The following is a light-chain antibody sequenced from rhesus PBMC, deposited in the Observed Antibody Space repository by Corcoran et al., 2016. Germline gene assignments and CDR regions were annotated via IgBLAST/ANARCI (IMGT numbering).Light chain of an antibody. CDR1: ENVNNY. CDR2: RAS. V-gene: IGKV1-74*01. Sequence: DIQMTQSPSSLSAFVGDRVTITCRASENVNNYLNWYHQKPGKAPEFRIDRASTLQTGVPSRFTASGSRTEFFLPISSLQPEDFGTYYCQHGYGTPFTFGPGTKLDIK. CDR3: QHGYGTPFT. J-gene: IGKJ3*01.